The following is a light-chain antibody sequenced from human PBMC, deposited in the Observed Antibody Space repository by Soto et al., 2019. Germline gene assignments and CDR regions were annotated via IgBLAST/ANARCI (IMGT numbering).Light chain of an antibody. CDR3: CSYAGGTNYYV. J-gene: IGLJ1*01. V-gene: IGLV2-8*01. CDR1: SSDVGGYDF. Sequence: QSVLTQPPSASGSPAQSVTISCTGTSSDVGGYDFVSWYQQHPGKAPKFIIYEINKRPSGVPDRFSGSKSGNTAFLTVSGLQADDEADYYCCSYAGGTNYYVFGTGTKLTVL. CDR2: EIN.